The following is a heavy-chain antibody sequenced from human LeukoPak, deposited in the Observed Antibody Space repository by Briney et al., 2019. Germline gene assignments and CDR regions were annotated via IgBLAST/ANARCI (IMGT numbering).Heavy chain of an antibody. Sequence: SQTLSLTCTVSGGSISSGGYYWSWIRQHPGKGLEWIGYIYYSGIIYYNPSLKSRVIISVDTSKNQFSLKLSSVTVADTAVYYCAGHPRIAIPAARDWFDPWGKGTLVPSPQ. J-gene: IGHJ5*02. CDR1: GGSISSGGYY. V-gene: IGHV4-31*03. CDR2: IYYSGII. CDR3: AGHPRIAIPAARDWFDP. D-gene: IGHD2-2*01.